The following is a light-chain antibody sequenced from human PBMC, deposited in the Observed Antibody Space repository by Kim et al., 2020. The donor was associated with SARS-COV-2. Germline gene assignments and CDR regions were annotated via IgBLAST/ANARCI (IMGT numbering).Light chain of an antibody. CDR1: QSLLYSNGYNY. V-gene: IGKV2-28*01. CDR3: IQALHVPPYT. J-gene: IGKJ2*01. CDR2: WGS. Sequence: DTVMTQSLLSLSVTPGEPASISCRSSQSLLYSNGYNYLDWYVQRSGQSPQLLIFWGSSRASGVPERFSGSGSGTDFTLRISRVEAEDVGIYYCIQALHVPPYTFGQGTKLEIK.